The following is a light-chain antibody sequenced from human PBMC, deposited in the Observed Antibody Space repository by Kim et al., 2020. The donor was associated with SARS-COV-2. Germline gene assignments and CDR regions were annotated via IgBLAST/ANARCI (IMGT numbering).Light chain of an antibody. CDR1: QSVSSNY. CDR2: GAS. V-gene: IGKV3-20*01. J-gene: IGKJ1*01. Sequence: SPGESATLSCRASQSVSSNYLAWYQQKPGQAPRLLIYGASSRATGIPDRFSGSGSGTDFTLTITRLEPEDFAVYYCQQYSRSPATFGQGTKVDIK. CDR3: QQYSRSPAT.